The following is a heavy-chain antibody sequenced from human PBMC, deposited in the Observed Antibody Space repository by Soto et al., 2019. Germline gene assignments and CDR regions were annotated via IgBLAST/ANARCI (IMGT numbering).Heavy chain of an antibody. Sequence: SETLSLTCTVSGGSISSSSYYWGWIRQPPGKGLEWIGSIYYSGSTYYNPSLKSRVTISVDTSKNQFSLKLSSVTAADTAVYYCARLVSGYVVSIWFDPWGQGTLVTVSS. D-gene: IGHD5-12*01. V-gene: IGHV4-39*01. CDR1: GGSISSSSYY. CDR2: IYYSGST. J-gene: IGHJ5*02. CDR3: ARLVSGYVVSIWFDP.